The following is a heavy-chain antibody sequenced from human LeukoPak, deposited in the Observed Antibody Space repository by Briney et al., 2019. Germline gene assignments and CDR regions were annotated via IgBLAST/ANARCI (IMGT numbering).Heavy chain of an antibody. V-gene: IGHV3-33*01. CDR1: GFTFSSYG. CDR2: IWYDGSNK. CDR3: ARVSSGPVNCGGDCYPSAEAHY. Sequence: PGGSLRLSCAASGFTFSSYGMHWVRQAPGKGLEWVAVIWYDGSNKYYADSVKGRFTISRDNSKNTLYLQMNSLRAEDTAVYYCARVSSGPVNCGGDCYPSAEAHYWGQGTLVTVSS. J-gene: IGHJ4*02. D-gene: IGHD2-21*02.